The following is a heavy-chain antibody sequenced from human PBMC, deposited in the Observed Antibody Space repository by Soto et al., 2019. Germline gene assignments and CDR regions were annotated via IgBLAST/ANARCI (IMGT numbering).Heavy chain of an antibody. CDR2: ISYDGSNK. J-gene: IGHJ4*02. CDR3: ARVLMDQLQIGRLGY. CDR1: GFTFSSYA. D-gene: IGHD2-2*01. Sequence: QVQLVESGGGVVQPGRSLRLSCAASGFTFSSYAMHWVRQAPGKGLEWVAVISYDGSNKYYADSVKGRFTISRDNSKNTLYLQMNSLRAEDTAVYYCARVLMDQLQIGRLGYWGQGTLVTVSS. V-gene: IGHV3-30-3*01.